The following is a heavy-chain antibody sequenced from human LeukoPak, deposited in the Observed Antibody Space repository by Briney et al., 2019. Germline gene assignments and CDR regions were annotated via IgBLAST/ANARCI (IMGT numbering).Heavy chain of an antibody. Sequence: GRSLRLSCAASGFTFDDYAMHWVRQAPGKGLEWVSGISWNSGSIGYADSVKGRFTISRDNAKNSLYLQMNSLRAEDTALYYRAKDHRGISSSPDYWGQGTLVTVSS. D-gene: IGHD6-13*01. V-gene: IGHV3-9*01. CDR1: GFTFDDYA. CDR2: ISWNSGSI. CDR3: AKDHRGISSSPDY. J-gene: IGHJ4*02.